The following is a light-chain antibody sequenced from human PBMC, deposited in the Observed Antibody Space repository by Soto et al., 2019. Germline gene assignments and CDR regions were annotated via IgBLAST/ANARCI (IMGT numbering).Light chain of an antibody. CDR1: QDITSY. CDR3: QHCDYLPI. V-gene: IGKV1-33*01. J-gene: IGKJ3*01. Sequence: DIQMTQSPSSLSASVGDRVTITCQASQDITSYLNWYQHKPGKAPKLLIYDASILEAGVPPRFSGSGSGPDFTLTISSLQPADVATYYCQHCDYLPIFGPGTTVDFK. CDR2: DAS.